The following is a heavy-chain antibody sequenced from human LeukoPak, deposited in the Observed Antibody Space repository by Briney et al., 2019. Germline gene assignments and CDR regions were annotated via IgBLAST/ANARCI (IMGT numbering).Heavy chain of an antibody. CDR2: ISGSGGST. J-gene: IGHJ5*02. V-gene: IGHV3-23*01. D-gene: IGHD3-22*01. Sequence: GGSLRLSCAASGFTFSSYGMSWVRQAPGKGLEWVSAISGSGGSTYYADSVKGRFTISRDNSKNTLYLQMNSLRAEDTAVYYCAKEMWSDSSGYRWFDPWGQGTLVTVSS. CDR1: GFTFSSYG. CDR3: AKEMWSDSSGYRWFDP.